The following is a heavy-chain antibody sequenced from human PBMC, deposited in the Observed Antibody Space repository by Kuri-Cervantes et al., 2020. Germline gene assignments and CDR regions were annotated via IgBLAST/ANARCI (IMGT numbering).Heavy chain of an antibody. CDR1: GFTFSSYA. V-gene: IGHV3-21*04. CDR2: ISSSSSYI. J-gene: IGHJ4*02. D-gene: IGHD6-13*01. Sequence: GGSLRLSCAASGFTFSSYAMSWVRQAPGKGLEWVSSISSSSSYIYYADSVKGRFTISRDNAKNSLYLQMNSLRAEDTALYYCAKDVSSSWYTGYFDYWGQGALVTVSS. CDR3: AKDVSSSWYTGYFDY.